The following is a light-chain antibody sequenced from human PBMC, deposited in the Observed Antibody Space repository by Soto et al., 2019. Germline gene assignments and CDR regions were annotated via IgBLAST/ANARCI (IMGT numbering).Light chain of an antibody. CDR3: HQYGSSPIA. CDR1: QSVSSSS. V-gene: IGKV3-20*01. Sequence: ESVLTKSPGTLSLSPGESATLACRASQSVSSSSLAWYHQKPGQAPRLLIYGASSRATAIPAMFSGSGYGEDFALTLSSREPEEFAVYYCHQYGSSPIAFGGVTKVEIQ. J-gene: IGKJ4*01. CDR2: GAS.